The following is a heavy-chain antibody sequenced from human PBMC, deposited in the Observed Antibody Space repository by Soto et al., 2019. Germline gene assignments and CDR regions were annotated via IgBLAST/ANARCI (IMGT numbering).Heavy chain of an antibody. Sequence: ASVKVSCKASGYTFTSYAMHWVRQAPGQRLEWMGWINAGNGNTKYSQKFQGRVTITRDTSASTAYMELSSLRSEDTAVYYCARDRDFWSGYYYYMDVWGKGTTVTVSS. CDR2: INAGNGNT. J-gene: IGHJ6*03. CDR1: GYTFTSYA. V-gene: IGHV1-3*01. CDR3: ARDRDFWSGYYYYMDV. D-gene: IGHD3-3*01.